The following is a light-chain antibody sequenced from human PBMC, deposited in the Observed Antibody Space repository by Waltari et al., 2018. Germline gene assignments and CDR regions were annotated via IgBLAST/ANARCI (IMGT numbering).Light chain of an antibody. V-gene: IGKV1-39*01. CDR1: QSISNY. Sequence: DIQMTQSPSSLSASVGDGVTITCQTSQSISNYLNWYQQKPGKAPNLLIYTASTLQSGVPLRFSGSGSGTDFTLTINNLQPEDFATYYCQQSHSFPFTFGQGTRVEI. CDR3: QQSHSFPFT. J-gene: IGKJ5*01. CDR2: TAS.